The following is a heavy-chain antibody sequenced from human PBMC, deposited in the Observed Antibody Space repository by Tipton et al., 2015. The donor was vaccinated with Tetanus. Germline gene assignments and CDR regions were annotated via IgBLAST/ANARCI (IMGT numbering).Heavy chain of an antibody. CDR3: ARDQARGARGWNYFDY. D-gene: IGHD1-26*01. V-gene: IGHV4-31*03. J-gene: IGHJ4*02. Sequence: TLSLTCTVSGGSISSGGYYWSWVRQHPGKGLEWIGDIYYSGSTYYNPSLKSRVTISVDTPKNQFSLKLKSVTAADTAVYYCARDQARGARGWNYFDYWGQGTLVTVSS. CDR2: IYYSGST. CDR1: GGSISSGGYY.